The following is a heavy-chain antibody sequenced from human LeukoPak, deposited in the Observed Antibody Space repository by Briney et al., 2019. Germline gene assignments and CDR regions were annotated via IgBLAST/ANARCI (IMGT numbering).Heavy chain of an antibody. Sequence: PGGSLRLSCAASGFTFSSYGMGWVRQAPGKGLEWVSVLSGSGDNTYYADSVKGRLTISRDNSKNTVFLQINSLRAEDTAMYYCAKLRSSSITAACHSWGQGTLVTVSS. CDR1: GFTFSSYG. CDR3: AKLRSSSITAACHS. D-gene: IGHD6-13*01. CDR2: LSGSGDNT. J-gene: IGHJ4*02. V-gene: IGHV3-23*01.